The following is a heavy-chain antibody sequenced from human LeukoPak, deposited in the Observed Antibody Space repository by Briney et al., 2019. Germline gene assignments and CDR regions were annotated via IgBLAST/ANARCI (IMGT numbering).Heavy chain of an antibody. CDR3: VRRRDSTGYYRWLDP. V-gene: IGHV4-59*01. D-gene: IGHD3-22*01. CDR1: GGSISSYY. Sequence: SETLSLTCTVSGGSISSYYRSWIRQPPGKGLEWIGCIYYSGSTNYNPSLKSRVTISVDTSKNQFSLKLSSVTAADTAVYYCVRRRDSTGYYRWLDPWGQGTLVTVSS. J-gene: IGHJ5*02. CDR2: IYYSGST.